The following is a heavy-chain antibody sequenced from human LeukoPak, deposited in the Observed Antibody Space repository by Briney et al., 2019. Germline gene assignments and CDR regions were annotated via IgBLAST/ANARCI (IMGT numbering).Heavy chain of an antibody. CDR3: AKSSVVSQPIDY. J-gene: IGHJ4*02. D-gene: IGHD3-22*01. CDR2: ISGSGDST. CDR1: GFTFITYG. Sequence: GGSLRLSCGASGFTFITYGMTWVRQAPGKGLEWVSVISGSGDSTYYADSVKGRFTISRDNSKNTLYLQMNSLRAEDTAVYYCAKSSVVSQPIDYWGQGTLVTVSS. V-gene: IGHV3-23*01.